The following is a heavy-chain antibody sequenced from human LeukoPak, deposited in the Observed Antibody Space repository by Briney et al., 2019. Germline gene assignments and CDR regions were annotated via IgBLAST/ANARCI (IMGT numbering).Heavy chain of an antibody. J-gene: IGHJ4*02. D-gene: IGHD2-15*01. CDR3: VKYPAGGGYFDY. CDR1: GFTLSSYT. V-gene: IGHV3-23*01. CDR2: LSGSGDNT. Sequence: GGSHRLSCAASGFTLSSYTKSCVPHAPGKGLDWVSGLSGSGDNTYYADSVKGRFTISRDNSKNTLYLQMNSLRAEDTAVYYCVKYPAGGGYFDYWGQGTLVTVSS.